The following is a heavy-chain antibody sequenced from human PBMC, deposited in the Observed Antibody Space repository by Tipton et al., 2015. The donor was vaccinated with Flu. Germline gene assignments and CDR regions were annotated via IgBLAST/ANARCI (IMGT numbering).Heavy chain of an antibody. CDR3: ARDPRSGEFDY. Sequence: SLRLSCAASGFTFSTYWMNWVRQAPGKGLEWVAKIKQDGSEKYYVDSVKGRFTISRDNAKNSLYLQMHSLRAEDTAVYYCARDPRSGEFDYWGQGTLVTVSS. D-gene: IGHD3-3*01. CDR2: IKQDGSEK. J-gene: IGHJ4*02. V-gene: IGHV3-7*01. CDR1: GFTFSTYW.